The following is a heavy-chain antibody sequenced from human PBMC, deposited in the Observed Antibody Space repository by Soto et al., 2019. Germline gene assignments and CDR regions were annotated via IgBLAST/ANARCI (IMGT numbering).Heavy chain of an antibody. Sequence: ASVKVSCKASGYTFTSYGISWVRQAPGQGLEWMGWISAYNGNTNYAQKLQGRVTMTTDTSTSTAYMELRSLRSDDTAVYYCARDNTPLRFLEWLTNHNWFDPWGQGTLVTVSS. CDR2: ISAYNGNT. J-gene: IGHJ5*02. CDR3: ARDNTPLRFLEWLTNHNWFDP. CDR1: GYTFTSYG. D-gene: IGHD3-3*01. V-gene: IGHV1-18*01.